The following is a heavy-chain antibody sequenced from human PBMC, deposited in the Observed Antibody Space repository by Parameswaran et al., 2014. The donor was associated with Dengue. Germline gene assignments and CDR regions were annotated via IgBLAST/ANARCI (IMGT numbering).Heavy chain of an antibody. J-gene: IGHJ4*02. V-gene: IGHV5-51*01. D-gene: IGHD3-22*01. CDR3: ARRDFYGSSGYYFDY. Sequence: VRPVPGKGLEWMGIIYPGDSDTRYSPSFQGQVTISADKSISTAYLQWSSLRASDTAMYYCARRDFYGSSGYYFDYWGQGTLVTVSS. CDR2: IYPGDSDT.